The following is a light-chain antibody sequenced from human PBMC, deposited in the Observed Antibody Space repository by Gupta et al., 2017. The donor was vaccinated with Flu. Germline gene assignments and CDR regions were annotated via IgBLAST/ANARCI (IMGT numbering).Light chain of an antibody. Sequence: GERATLSCRASQSVSRYLAWYQQKPGQPPRLLIYATSDRATGIPARFSGSGSGTDFTLTISSLEPEDFAVYYCQQRYNWPPTFGQGTKVEV. CDR3: QQRYNWPPT. CDR1: QSVSRY. V-gene: IGKV3-11*01. CDR2: ATS. J-gene: IGKJ1*01.